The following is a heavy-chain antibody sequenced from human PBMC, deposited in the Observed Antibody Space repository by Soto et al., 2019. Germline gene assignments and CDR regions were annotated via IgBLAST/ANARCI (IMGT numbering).Heavy chain of an antibody. J-gene: IGHJ5*02. CDR2: IYYSGSS. CDR1: GGSISSYY. D-gene: IGHD2-2*03. V-gene: IGHV4-59*01. Sequence: PSVTLSLTCTVSGGSISSYYWSWIRQPPGKGLEWVGYIYYSGSSNYNPSLKSRVTISVDTSKNQFSLKLRSVTAADTAVYYCARTIGYCSSTSCYNRFDPWG. CDR3: ARTIGYCSSTSCYNRFDP.